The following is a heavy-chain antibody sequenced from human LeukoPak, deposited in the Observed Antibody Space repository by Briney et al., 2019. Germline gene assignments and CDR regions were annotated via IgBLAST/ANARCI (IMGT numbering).Heavy chain of an antibody. CDR1: GFMFRSYT. V-gene: IGHV3-21*01. CDR2: ISSSGLYI. J-gene: IGHJ4*02. D-gene: IGHD1-26*01. Sequence: PGGSLRLSCAVSGFMFRSYTMNWVRQAPGKGLEWVSSISSSGLYIYYAESMKGRFTISRDNAKKSLYLQMNSLRAEDTAVYYCARGSSAGASLRHDYWGQGTLVTVSS. CDR3: ARGSSAGASLRHDY.